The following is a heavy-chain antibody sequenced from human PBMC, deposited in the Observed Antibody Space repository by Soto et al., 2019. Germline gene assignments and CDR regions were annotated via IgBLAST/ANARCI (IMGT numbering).Heavy chain of an antibody. J-gene: IGHJ6*02. V-gene: IGHV3-30*18. D-gene: IGHD2-15*01. CDR2: TSYDGSKK. CDR3: AKATGGWTAFYHYGMDV. CDR1: GFTFSSYG. Sequence: QVQLVESGGGVVQPGRSLRLSCAASGFTFSSYGMHWVRQAPGKGLEWVAVTSYDGSKKYYADSVKGRFTISRDNSKNXXSLQMNSLRPEDTAVYYCAKATGGWTAFYHYGMDVWGQGTTVTVSS.